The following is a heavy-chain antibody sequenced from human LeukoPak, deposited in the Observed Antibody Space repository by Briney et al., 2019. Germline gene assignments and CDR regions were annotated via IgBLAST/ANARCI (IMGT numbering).Heavy chain of an antibody. Sequence: SETLSLTCTVSGGSISSYYWSWIRQPPGKGLEWIGYIYYSGSTNYNPSLKSRVTISVDTSKNQFSLKLSSVTAADTAVYYCARSSSGRYYGMDVWGQGTTVTVSS. CDR2: IYYSGST. CDR3: ARSSSGRYYGMDV. J-gene: IGHJ6*02. CDR1: GGSISSYY. D-gene: IGHD6-19*01. V-gene: IGHV4-59*01.